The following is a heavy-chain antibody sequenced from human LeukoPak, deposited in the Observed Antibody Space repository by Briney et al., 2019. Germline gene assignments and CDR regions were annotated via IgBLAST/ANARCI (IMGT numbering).Heavy chain of an antibody. CDR1: GGSISSGDYY. J-gene: IGHJ4*02. CDR3: ARWQLGPNYFDY. Sequence: SETLSLTCTVSGGSISSGDYYWSWIRQPPGKGLEWIGYIYYSGSTYYNPSLKSRVTISVDTSKNQFSLKLSSVTAADTAVYYCARWQLGPNYFDYWGQGTLVTVSS. V-gene: IGHV4-30-4*01. CDR2: IYYSGST. D-gene: IGHD5-24*01.